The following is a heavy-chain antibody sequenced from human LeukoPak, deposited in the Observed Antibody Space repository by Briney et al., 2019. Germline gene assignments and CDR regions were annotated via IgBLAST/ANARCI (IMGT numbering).Heavy chain of an antibody. Sequence: GGSLRLSCAASGFTVSSNYMSWVRQAPGKGLEWASVIYSGGSTYYADSVKGRFTISRDNSKNTLYLQMNSLRAEDTAVYYCARDCYYGDYCGWGRGTLVTVSS. CDR2: IYSGGST. CDR3: ARDCYYGDYCG. D-gene: IGHD4-17*01. V-gene: IGHV3-53*01. J-gene: IGHJ4*02. CDR1: GFTVSSNY.